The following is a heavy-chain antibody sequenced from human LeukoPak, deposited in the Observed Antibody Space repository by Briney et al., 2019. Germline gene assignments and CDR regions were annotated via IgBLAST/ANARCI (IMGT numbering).Heavy chain of an antibody. CDR3: ASGLYCSSTSCRVQH. J-gene: IGHJ1*01. Sequence: GGSLRLSCAASGFTFSSYSMNWVRQAPGKGLEWVSPISSSSSYIYYADSVRGRFTISRDNAKNSLYLQMNSLRAEDTAVYYCASGLYCSSTSCRVQHWGQGTLVTVSS. D-gene: IGHD2-2*01. CDR1: GFTFSSYS. CDR2: ISSSSSYI. V-gene: IGHV3-21*01.